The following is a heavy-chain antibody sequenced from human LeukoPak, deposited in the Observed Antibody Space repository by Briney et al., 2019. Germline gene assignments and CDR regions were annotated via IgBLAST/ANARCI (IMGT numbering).Heavy chain of an antibody. CDR3: ARALRGSGSSDFDY. Sequence: GGSLRLSCAASGFTFSSYAMSWVRQAPGKGLEWVSAISGSGGSTYYADSVKGRFTISRDNSKNTLYLQMNSLRAEDTAVYYCARALRGSGSSDFDYWGQGTLVTVSS. CDR2: ISGSGGST. J-gene: IGHJ4*02. V-gene: IGHV3-23*01. CDR1: GFTFSSYA. D-gene: IGHD3-10*01.